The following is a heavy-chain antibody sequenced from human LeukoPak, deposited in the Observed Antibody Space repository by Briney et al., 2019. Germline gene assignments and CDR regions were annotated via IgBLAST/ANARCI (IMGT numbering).Heavy chain of an antibody. Sequence: APVKVSCKASGYTFTSYYMHWVRQAPGQGLEWMGIINPSGGSTSYAQKFQGRVTMTRDMSTSTVYMEPSSLRSEDTAVYYCARGSAIFGVVINWFDPWGQGTLVTVSS. J-gene: IGHJ5*02. CDR2: INPSGGST. D-gene: IGHD3-3*01. CDR3: ARGSAIFGVVINWFDP. CDR1: GYTFTSYY. V-gene: IGHV1-46*01.